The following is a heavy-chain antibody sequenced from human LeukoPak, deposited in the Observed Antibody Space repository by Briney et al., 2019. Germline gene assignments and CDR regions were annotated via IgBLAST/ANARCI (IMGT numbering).Heavy chain of an antibody. CDR1: GFTFSDYY. D-gene: IGHD3-9*01. J-gene: IGHJ4*02. CDR2: ISSSSSNI. CDR3: ARGPPIRYFDWPRSGGGNFDY. Sequence: GGSLRLFCAAWGFTFSDYYVSWIRQAPGKGLEWVSYISSSSSNIYYADSVKGRFPIHRENAKNSLYLQLNGLRAEDTAVYYCARGPPIRYFDWPRSGGGNFDYWGQGTLVTVSS. V-gene: IGHV3-11*01.